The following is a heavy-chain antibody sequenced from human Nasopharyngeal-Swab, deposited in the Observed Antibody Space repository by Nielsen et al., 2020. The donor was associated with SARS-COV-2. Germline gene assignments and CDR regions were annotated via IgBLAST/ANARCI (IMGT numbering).Heavy chain of an antibody. Sequence: SETLSLTCAISGDSVSSNSAAWNWIRQSPSRGLEWLGRTYYRSKWYNDYAVSVKSRITINSDTSKNQFSLQLNSVTPEDTAVYYCARGTGPTYYLDYWGQGTLVTVSS. J-gene: IGHJ4*02. D-gene: IGHD1-1*01. CDR2: TYYRSKWYN. CDR1: GDSVSSNSAA. V-gene: IGHV6-1*01. CDR3: ARGTGPTYYLDY.